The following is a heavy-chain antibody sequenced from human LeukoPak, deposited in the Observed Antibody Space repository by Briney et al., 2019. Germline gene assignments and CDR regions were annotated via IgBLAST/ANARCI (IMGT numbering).Heavy chain of an antibody. J-gene: IGHJ4*02. CDR1: GGSFSGYY. V-gene: IGHV4-34*01. Sequence: PSETLSLTCAVYGGSFSGYYWSWIRQPSGKGLEWIGEINHSGSTNYNPSLKSRVTIPVDTSKNQFSLKLSSVTAADTAVYYCARPPRGIAARPYYFDYWGQGTLVTVSS. D-gene: IGHD6-6*01. CDR3: ARPPRGIAARPYYFDY. CDR2: INHSGST.